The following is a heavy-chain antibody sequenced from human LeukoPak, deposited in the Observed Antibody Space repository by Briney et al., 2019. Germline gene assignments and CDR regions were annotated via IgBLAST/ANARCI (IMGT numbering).Heavy chain of an antibody. V-gene: IGHV3-30*04. Sequence: GGSLRLSCAASGFTFNSYAIHWVRQAPGKGLEWVAVISYDGSNKYYAESVKGRFTISRDNSKNTLYLQLNSLRPDDTAVYYCARDQLAYSGYDTLFDYWGQGTLVTVSS. CDR2: ISYDGSNK. J-gene: IGHJ4*02. CDR3: ARDQLAYSGYDTLFDY. CDR1: GFTFNSYA. D-gene: IGHD5-12*01.